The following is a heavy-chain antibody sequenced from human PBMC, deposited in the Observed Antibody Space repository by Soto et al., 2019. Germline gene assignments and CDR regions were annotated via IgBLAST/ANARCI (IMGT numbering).Heavy chain of an antibody. D-gene: IGHD1-26*01. Sequence: ASVKVSCKASGYSFHNFGIIWVRQAPGQGLEWMGWISGQIAKTNYAQKFQGKVTMTTDTSTSTAYMELNTLTYDDTAMYYCARGPPSGSFSLTPRYWGQGTLVTVSS. V-gene: IGHV1-18*04. J-gene: IGHJ4*02. CDR1: GYSFHNFG. CDR2: ISGQIAKT. CDR3: ARGPPSGSFSLTPRY.